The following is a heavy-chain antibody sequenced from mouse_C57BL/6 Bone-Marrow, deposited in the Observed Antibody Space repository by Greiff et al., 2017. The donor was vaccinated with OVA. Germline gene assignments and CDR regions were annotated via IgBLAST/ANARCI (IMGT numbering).Heavy chain of an antibody. CDR1: GYTFTDYY. CDR3: ARRGNSFAY. CDR2: INPNNGGT. Sequence: EVQLQQSGPELVKPGASVKISCKASGYTFTDYYMNWVKQSHGKSLEWIGDINPNNGGTSYNQKFKGKATLTVDKSSSTAYMELRSLTSEDSAVYYCARRGNSFAYWGQGTLVTVSA. D-gene: IGHD2-1*01. J-gene: IGHJ3*01. V-gene: IGHV1-26*01.